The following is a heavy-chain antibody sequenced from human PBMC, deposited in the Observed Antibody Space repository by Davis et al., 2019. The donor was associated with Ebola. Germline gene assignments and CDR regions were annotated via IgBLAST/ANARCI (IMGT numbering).Heavy chain of an antibody. V-gene: IGHV4-61*01. Sequence: MPSETLSLTCTVSGGSVSSGSYYWSWIRQPPGKGLEWIGYIYYSGSTNYNPSLKSRVTISVDTSKNQFSLKLSSVTAADTAVYYYARVGSGSLFFYYGMDVWGKGTTVTVSS. CDR3: ARVGSGSLFFYYGMDV. J-gene: IGHJ6*04. CDR1: GGSVSSGSYY. CDR2: IYYSGST. D-gene: IGHD6-19*01.